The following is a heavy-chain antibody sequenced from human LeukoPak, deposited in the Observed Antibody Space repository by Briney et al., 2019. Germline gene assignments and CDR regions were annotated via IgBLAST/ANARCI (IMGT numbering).Heavy chain of an antibody. J-gene: IGHJ3*01. D-gene: IGHD3-22*01. Sequence: GGSLRLSCAASGFTFSTYSMNWVRQAPGKGLEWVSSISSTSTYIYYADSVKGRFTISRDNAKNSLYLQMNSLRAEDTGVYYCARPPYYYDSSGYWGQGTMVTVSS. V-gene: IGHV3-21*01. CDR1: GFTFSTYS. CDR3: ARPPYYYDSSGY. CDR2: ISSTSTYI.